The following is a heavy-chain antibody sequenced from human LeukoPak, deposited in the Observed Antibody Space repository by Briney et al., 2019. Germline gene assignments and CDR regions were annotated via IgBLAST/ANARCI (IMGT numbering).Heavy chain of an antibody. CDR1: GFTFSSYA. D-gene: IGHD1-26*01. CDR2: ISGSGGST. CDR3: AKDFGYGEWELLHNAFDI. J-gene: IGHJ3*02. Sequence: GGSLRLSCAASGFTFSSYAMSWVRQAPGKGLEWVSAISGSGGSTYYADSVKGRFTISRDNSKNTLYLQMNSLRAEDTALYYCAKDFGYGEWELLHNAFDIWGQGTMVTVSS. V-gene: IGHV3-23*01.